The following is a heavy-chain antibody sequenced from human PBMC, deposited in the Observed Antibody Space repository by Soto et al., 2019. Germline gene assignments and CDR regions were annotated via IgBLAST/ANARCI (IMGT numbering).Heavy chain of an antibody. CDR1: GYIFSDYW. Sequence: GESLKISCKGSGYIFSDYWIGWVRQMPEKGLEWMGIVYPSDSDTRYSPSFQGQVTISADKSITTAYLQWDSLKASDTAIYYCARAPGGRNGYNRFDYWGKGTLVTVSS. CDR3: ARAPGGRNGYNRFDY. V-gene: IGHV5-51*01. J-gene: IGHJ4*02. CDR2: VYPSDSDT. D-gene: IGHD5-12*01.